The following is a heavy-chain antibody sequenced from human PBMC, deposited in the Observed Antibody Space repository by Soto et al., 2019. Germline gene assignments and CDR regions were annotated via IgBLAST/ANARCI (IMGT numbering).Heavy chain of an antibody. CDR2: IWYDGSNK. CDR1: GFTFSSYG. V-gene: IGHV3-30*02. D-gene: IGHD3-10*01. Sequence: GGSLRLSCAASGFTFSSYGMHWVRQAPGKGLEWVAVIWYDGSNKYYADSVKGRFTISRDNSKNTLYLQMNSLRAEDTAVYYCAKTMVRGVLFDYWGQGTLVTVSS. CDR3: AKTMVRGVLFDY. J-gene: IGHJ4*02.